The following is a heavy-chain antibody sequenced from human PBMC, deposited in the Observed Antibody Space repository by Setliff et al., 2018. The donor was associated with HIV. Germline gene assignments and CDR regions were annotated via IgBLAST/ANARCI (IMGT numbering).Heavy chain of an antibody. CDR2: VNHKGVA. D-gene: IGHD2-21*01. CDR3: TRAQIAAPRPFDS. Sequence: SETLSLTCAVYGGAFSGYYWTWIRQSPGRGLEWIGEVNHKGVANYSPSLMRRATISADTSKNQFSLRLSSVTAADTALYFCTRAQIAAPRPFDSWGQGTLVTVS. CDR1: GGAFSGYY. V-gene: IGHV4-34*01. J-gene: IGHJ4*02.